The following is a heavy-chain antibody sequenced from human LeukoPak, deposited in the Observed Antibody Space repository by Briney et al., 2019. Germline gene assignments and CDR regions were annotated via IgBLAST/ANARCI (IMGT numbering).Heavy chain of an antibody. CDR3: AREFGGDILTGYDY. CDR1: GFTFSDYY. CDR2: ISSSGSTI. V-gene: IGHV3-11*01. J-gene: IGHJ4*02. D-gene: IGHD3-9*01. Sequence: GGSLRLSCAASGFTFSDYYMSWIRQAPGKGLEWVSYISSSGSTIYYADSVKGRFTISRDNSKNTLYLQMNSLRGEDTAVYYCAREFGGDILTGYDYWGQGTLVTVSS.